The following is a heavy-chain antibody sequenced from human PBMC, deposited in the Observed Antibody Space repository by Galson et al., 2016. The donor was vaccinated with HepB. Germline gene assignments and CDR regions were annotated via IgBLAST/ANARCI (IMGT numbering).Heavy chain of an antibody. J-gene: IGHJ3*01. CDR1: GITFRNHW. D-gene: IGHD2-15*01. Sequence: SLRLSCADSGITFRNHWMNWVRQAPGKALEWVASTWPDGGDSYYVDSVRGRFTISRDNDKNSVYLQMDSLRAEDTAVYYCASRQILVVAGARQDFFDFWGQGRVVTGSS. V-gene: IGHV3-7*01. CDR2: TWPDGGDS. CDR3: ASRQILVVAGARQDFFDF.